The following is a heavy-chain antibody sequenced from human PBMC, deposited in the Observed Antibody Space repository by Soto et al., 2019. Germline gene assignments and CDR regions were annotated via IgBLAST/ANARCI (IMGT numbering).Heavy chain of an antibody. V-gene: IGHV4-61*01. D-gene: IGHD3-3*01. CDR3: ARDFAYFDS. CDR1: GGSFKSGSYS. CDR2: AYYPEGT. J-gene: IGHJ4*02. Sequence: QVQLQESGPGLVNPSETLSLTCTVSGGSFKSGSYSWRWIRQPPGKGLEGVGYAYYPEGTSYNPSLKSRVSISMDTSKNQFSLNLDSVTAADTAVYFCARDFAYFDSWGQGTLVTVSS.